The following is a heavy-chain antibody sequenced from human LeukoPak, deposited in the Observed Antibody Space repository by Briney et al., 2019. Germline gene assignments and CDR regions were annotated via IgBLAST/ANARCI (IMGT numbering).Heavy chain of an antibody. V-gene: IGHV4-34*01. J-gene: IGHJ4*02. CDR3: ARASSGYYYKELDY. CDR2: ISHSGST. D-gene: IGHD3-22*01. CDR1: GGSFSGYY. Sequence: PSETLSLTCAVYGGSFSGYYWSWIRQPPGKGLEWIGEISHSGSTNYNPSLKSRVTISVDTSKNQFSLKLSSVTAADTAVYYCARASSGYYYKELDYWGQGTLVTVSS.